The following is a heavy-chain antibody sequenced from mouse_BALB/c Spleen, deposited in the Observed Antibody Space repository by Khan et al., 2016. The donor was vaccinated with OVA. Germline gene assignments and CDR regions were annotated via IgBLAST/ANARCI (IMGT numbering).Heavy chain of an antibody. D-gene: IGHD2-14*01. CDR2: ISDGGSYT. V-gene: IGHV5-4*02. Sequence: EVELVESGGGLVKPGGSLKLSCAASGFTFSDYYMYWVPQTPEKRLEWVATISDGGSYTYFPDSVEGRFTISRDNAKNNLYLQLISLKSEDTAMYYCTRGGYGAFGYWGQGTLVTVSA. CDR3: TRGGYGAFGY. J-gene: IGHJ3*01. CDR1: GFTFSDYY.